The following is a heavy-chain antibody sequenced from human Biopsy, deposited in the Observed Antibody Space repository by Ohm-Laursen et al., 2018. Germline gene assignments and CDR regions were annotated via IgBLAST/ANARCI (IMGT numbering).Heavy chain of an antibody. Sequence: SLRLSCAASGFSFSSYSMSWVRQAPGKGLEWVANIKYDGSEKSCVDSVKGRFTISRDNAKNSLYLQMHSLRAEDTAVYYCARGSGGLAYCGGDCYSHAFEIWGQGTLVTVSS. CDR2: IKYDGSEK. V-gene: IGHV3-7*01. CDR3: ARGSGGLAYCGGDCYSHAFEI. CDR1: GFSFSSYS. D-gene: IGHD2-21*02. J-gene: IGHJ3*02.